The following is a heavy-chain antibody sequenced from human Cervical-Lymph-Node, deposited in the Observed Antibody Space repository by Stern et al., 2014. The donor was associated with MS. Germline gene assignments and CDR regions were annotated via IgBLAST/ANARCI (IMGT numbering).Heavy chain of an antibody. CDR2: IYPDDSDI. V-gene: IGHV5-51*03. D-gene: IGHD1-1*01. CDR3: ARPPHRRKWDDPNYGMDV. J-gene: IGHJ6*02. Sequence: EVQLVQSGAEVKKPGESLKISCKGSGYTFTNNWIAWVRQMPGKGLEWMGIIYPDDSDIRYSPSLQGQVTISADKSISTAYLQWSSLKAADSAVYYCARPPHRRKWDDPNYGMDVWGQGTTVTVSS. CDR1: GYTFTNNW.